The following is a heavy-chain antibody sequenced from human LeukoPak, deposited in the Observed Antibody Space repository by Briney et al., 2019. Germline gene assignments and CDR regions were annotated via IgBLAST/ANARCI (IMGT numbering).Heavy chain of an antibody. Sequence: PSETLSLTCTVSGGSISSSYWSWMRQPPGKGLERIGHIYHSGSTNYNPSLKSRVTISVDTSKNQFSLKLSSVTAADTALYYCARDQYGDCYFDYWGQGTLVTVSS. D-gene: IGHD2-21*01. CDR3: ARDQYGDCYFDY. V-gene: IGHV4-59*01. J-gene: IGHJ4*02. CDR1: GGSISSSY. CDR2: IYHSGST.